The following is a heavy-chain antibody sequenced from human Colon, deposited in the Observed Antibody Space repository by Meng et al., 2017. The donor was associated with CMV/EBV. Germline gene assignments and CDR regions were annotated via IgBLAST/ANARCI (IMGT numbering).Heavy chain of an antibody. D-gene: IGHD5-18*01. Sequence: GGSLRLSCAASGFTFSDFYMSWIRQAPGKGLEWISYIGNGGNPTYYVDSVRGRFTISRDNAKNSLYLQMNNLRAEDTAMYFCARDPKVMDTTLATGFWGQGTLVTVSS. CDR3: ARDPKVMDTTLATGF. CDR2: IGNGGNPT. J-gene: IGHJ4*02. CDR1: GFTFSDFY. V-gene: IGHV3-11*04.